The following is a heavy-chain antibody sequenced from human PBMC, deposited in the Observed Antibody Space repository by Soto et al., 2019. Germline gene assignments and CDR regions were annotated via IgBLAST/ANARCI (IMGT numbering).Heavy chain of an antibody. CDR2: IIPILGIA. J-gene: IGHJ3*02. CDR1: GGTFSSYT. CDR3: ARVLAAAGDAFDI. Sequence: QVQLVQSGAEVKKPGSSVKVSCKASGGTFSSYTISWVRQAPGQGLEWMGRIIPILGIANYAQKFQGRVTITADKSTSTAYMELSSLRSEDTAVYYCARVLAAAGDAFDIWGQGTIVTVSS. D-gene: IGHD6-13*01. V-gene: IGHV1-69*02.